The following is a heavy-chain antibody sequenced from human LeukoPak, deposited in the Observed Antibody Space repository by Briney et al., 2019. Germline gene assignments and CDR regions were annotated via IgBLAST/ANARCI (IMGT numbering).Heavy chain of an antibody. D-gene: IGHD6-19*01. CDR1: GFTFSSYS. CDR2: IKSKTDGGTT. CDR3: ATGTEQQWLSLDY. Sequence: GGSLRLSCAASGFTFSSYSMNWVRQAPGKGLEWVGRIKSKTDGGTTDYAAPVKGRFTISRDDSKNTLYLQMNSLKTEGTAVYFCATGTEQQWLSLDYWGQGTLVTVSS. V-gene: IGHV3-15*01. J-gene: IGHJ4*02.